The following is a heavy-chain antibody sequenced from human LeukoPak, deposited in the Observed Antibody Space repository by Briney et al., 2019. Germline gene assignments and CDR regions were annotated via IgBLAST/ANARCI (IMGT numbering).Heavy chain of an antibody. CDR3: ARDPQDIVVVVAAKGGYYYGMDV. CDR1: GFTFSSYA. V-gene: IGHV3-30-3*01. Sequence: GGSLRLSCAASGFTFSSYAMHWVRQAPGKGLEWVAVISYDGSNKYYADSVKGRFTISRDNSKNMLYLQMNSLRAEDTAVYYCARDPQDIVVVVAAKGGYYYGMDVWGQGTTVTVSS. CDR2: ISYDGSNK. J-gene: IGHJ6*02. D-gene: IGHD2-15*01.